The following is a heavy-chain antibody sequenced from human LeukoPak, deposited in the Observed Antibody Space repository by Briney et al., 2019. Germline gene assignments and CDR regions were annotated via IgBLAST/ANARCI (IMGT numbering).Heavy chain of an antibody. V-gene: IGHV4-30-2*02. CDR2: IYHSGST. J-gene: IGHJ4*02. CDR1: GGSISSGGYY. D-gene: IGHD5-12*01. Sequence: IPSETLSLTCTVSGGSISSGGYYWSWIRQPPGKGLEWIGYIYHSGSTYYNPSLKSRVTISVDRSKNQFSLKLSSVTAADTAVYYCARSSVDIVAKVDYWGQGTLVTVSS. CDR3: ARSSVDIVAKVDY.